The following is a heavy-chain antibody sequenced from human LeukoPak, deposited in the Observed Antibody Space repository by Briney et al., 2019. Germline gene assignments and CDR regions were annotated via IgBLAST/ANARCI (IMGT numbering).Heavy chain of an antibody. CDR3: AKSGGGSCYSGMQH. CDR1: GFTFSSYA. V-gene: IGHV3-23*01. J-gene: IGHJ1*01. CDR2: ISGSGGST. D-gene: IGHD2-15*01. Sequence: GGSLRLSCAASGFTFSSYAMSWVRQAPGKGLEWASAISGSGGSTYYADSVKGRFTISRDNSKNTLYLQMNSLRAEDTAVYYCAKSGGGSCYSGMQHWGQGTLVTVSS.